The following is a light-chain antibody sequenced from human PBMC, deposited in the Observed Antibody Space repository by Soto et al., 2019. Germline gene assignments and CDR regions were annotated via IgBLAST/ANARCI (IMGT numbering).Light chain of an antibody. V-gene: IGKV3-20*01. CDR2: GAS. J-gene: IGKJ1*01. Sequence: EIVLTQSPGTLSLSPGQRATLSCRASQSVSSSYLAWYQQKPGQAPRLLMYGASSRATGIPDRFSGSGSGTXXXXXXXXXQXEXFAVYYCXXYGNSPPGTFGRGTKVEIK. CDR3: XXYGNSPPGT. CDR1: QSVSSSY.